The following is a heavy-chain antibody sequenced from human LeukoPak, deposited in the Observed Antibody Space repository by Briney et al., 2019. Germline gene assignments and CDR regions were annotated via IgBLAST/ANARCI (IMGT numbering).Heavy chain of an antibody. CDR3: TTGEGLWLFDY. Sequence: GGSLRLSCAASGFTFSNAWMSWVRQAPGKGLEWVGRIKSKTDGGTTDYAAPVKGRFTISRDDSKNTLYLQMNSLKTEDTAVYYRTTGEGLWLFDYWGQGTLVTVSS. CDR1: GFTFSNAW. J-gene: IGHJ4*02. D-gene: IGHD5-18*01. CDR2: IKSKTDGGTT. V-gene: IGHV3-15*01.